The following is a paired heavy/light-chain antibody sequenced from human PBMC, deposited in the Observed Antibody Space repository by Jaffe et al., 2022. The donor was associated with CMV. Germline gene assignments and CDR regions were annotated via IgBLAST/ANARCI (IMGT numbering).Light chain of an antibody. J-gene: IGLJ2*01. CDR2: QDN. Sequence: SYDLTQPPSLSVSPGQTVSITCSGKYLGNKYVNWYHQRPGQSPVLVIYQDNKRPSGIPERFSGSNSGNTNTATLTISGTQPIDEGDYYCQAWDSSTEVFGGGTKLTVL. CDR3: QAWDSSTEV. CDR1: YLGNKY. V-gene: IGLV3-1*01.
Heavy chain of an antibody. V-gene: IGHV4-59*08. J-gene: IGHJ3*02. CDR2: ASDSGSS. CDR1: GGSISDYY. CDR3: TRTSCGGDCRDAFDI. D-gene: IGHD2-21*02. Sequence: QVQLQESGPGLVKSSETLSLTCTVSGGSISDYYWTWVRQPPGRGLEWIGYASDSGSSYFNPSLRSRVTILVDSSKNQFSLKLKSVTAADTAVYFCTRTSCGGDCRDAFDIWGQGTMVTVSS.